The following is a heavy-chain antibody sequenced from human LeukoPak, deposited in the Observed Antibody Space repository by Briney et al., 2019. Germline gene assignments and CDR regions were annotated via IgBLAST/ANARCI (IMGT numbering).Heavy chain of an antibody. D-gene: IGHD6-19*01. J-gene: IGHJ3*02. CDR3: AKDPGSYSSGWYPLRNAFDI. V-gene: IGHV3-23*01. CDR1: GFTFSSYA. Sequence: GGSLRLSCAASGFTFSSYAMHWVRQAPGKGLEWVSAISGSGGSTYYADSVKGRFTISRDNSKNTLYLQMNSLRAEDTAVYYCAKDPGSYSSGWYPLRNAFDIWGQGTMVTVSS. CDR2: ISGSGGST.